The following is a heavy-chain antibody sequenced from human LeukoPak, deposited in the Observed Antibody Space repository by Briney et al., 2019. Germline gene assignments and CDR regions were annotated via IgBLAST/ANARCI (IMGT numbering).Heavy chain of an antibody. D-gene: IGHD2-2*01. J-gene: IGHJ4*02. CDR1: GFTFSSYA. V-gene: IGHV3-23*01. CDR2: ISGSGGST. CDR3: AKDGNTQLALFDY. Sequence: RGGSLRLPCAASGFTFSSYAMSWVRQAPGKGLEWVSAISGSGGSTYYADSVKGRFTISRDNSKNTLYLQMNSLRAEDTAVYYCAKDGNTQLALFDYWGQGTLVTVSS.